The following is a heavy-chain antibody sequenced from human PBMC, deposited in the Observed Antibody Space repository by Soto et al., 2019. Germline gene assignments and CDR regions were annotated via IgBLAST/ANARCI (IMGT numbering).Heavy chain of an antibody. V-gene: IGHV3-23*01. CDR1: GFTFSSYA. J-gene: IGHJ5*02. Sequence: GGSLRLSCAASGFTFSSYAMSWVRQAPGKGLEWVSAISGSGGSTYYADSVKGRFTISRDNSKNTLYLQMNSLRAEDTAVYYCAKGRDYYGSGTNWFDPWGQGTRVTVSS. CDR2: ISGSGGST. D-gene: IGHD3-10*01. CDR3: AKGRDYYGSGTNWFDP.